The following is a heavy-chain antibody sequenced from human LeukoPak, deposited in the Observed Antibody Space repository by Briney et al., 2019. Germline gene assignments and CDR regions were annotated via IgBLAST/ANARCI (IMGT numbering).Heavy chain of an antibody. D-gene: IGHD2/OR15-2a*01. CDR2: INSDGSST. CDR1: GFNFSSYW. Sequence: GGSLRLSCAASGFNFSSYWMHWVRQAPGKGLVWVSRINSDGSSTSYADSVKGRFTISKDNAKNTVYLQMNSLRAEDTAVYYCVSFYETYWGRGTLVTVSS. J-gene: IGHJ4*02. CDR3: VSFYETY. V-gene: IGHV3-74*01.